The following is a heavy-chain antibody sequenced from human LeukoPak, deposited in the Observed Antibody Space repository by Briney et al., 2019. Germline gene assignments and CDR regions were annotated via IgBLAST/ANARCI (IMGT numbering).Heavy chain of an antibody. CDR1: GGTFSSYA. V-gene: IGHV1-69*05. CDR3: ARGGGLTLYYYYMDV. D-gene: IGHD2-15*01. Sequence: ASVKVSCKASGGTFSSYAISWVRQAPGQGLEWMGGIIPIFGTANYAQKFQGRVTITTDESTSTAYMELSSLRSEDTAVYYCARGGGLTLYYYYMDVWGKGTTVTVSS. J-gene: IGHJ6*03. CDR2: IIPIFGTA.